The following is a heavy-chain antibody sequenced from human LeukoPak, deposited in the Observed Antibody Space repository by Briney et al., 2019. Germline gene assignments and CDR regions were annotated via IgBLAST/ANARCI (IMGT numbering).Heavy chain of an antibody. CDR3: ARDLGDIVVVPAAISLP. Sequence: ASVKVSCKASGYTFTSYCISWVRQPPGQGLEWMGWIIAYNGNTNYAQKFQGRVTMTTDTSTSTAYMELRSLRSDDAAVYYCARDLGDIVVVPAAISLPWGQGTLVTVSS. V-gene: IGHV1-18*01. CDR2: IIAYNGNT. CDR1: GYTFTSYC. D-gene: IGHD2-2*01. J-gene: IGHJ5*02.